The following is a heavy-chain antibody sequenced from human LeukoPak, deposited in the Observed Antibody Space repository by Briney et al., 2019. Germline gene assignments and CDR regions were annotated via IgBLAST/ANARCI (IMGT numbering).Heavy chain of an antibody. J-gene: IGHJ4*02. CDR2: MSGSGGST. V-gene: IGHV3-23*01. CDR1: GFTFSSYA. CDR3: AKGSSSSWYAFDY. Sequence: GGSLRLSCAASGFTFSSYAMSWVRQAPGKGLEWVSAMSGSGGSTYYGDSVKGRFTISSDNSKNTLYLQMNSLRAEDMAVYYCAKGSSSSWYAFDYWGQGTLVTVSS. D-gene: IGHD6-13*01.